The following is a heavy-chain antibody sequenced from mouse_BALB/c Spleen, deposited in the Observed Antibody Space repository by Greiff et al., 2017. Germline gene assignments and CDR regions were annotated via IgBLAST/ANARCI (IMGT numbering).Heavy chain of an antibody. CDR2: INSNGGST. CDR3: ARDERLGFAY. J-gene: IGHJ3*01. D-gene: IGHD1-2*01. V-gene: IGHV5-6-3*01. Sequence: EVNVVESGGGLVQPGGSLKLSCAASGFTFSSYGMSWVRQTPDKRLELVATINSNGGSTYYPDSVKGRFTISRDNAKNTLYLQMSSLKSEDTAMYYCARDERLGFAYWGQGTLVTVSA. CDR1: GFTFSSYG.